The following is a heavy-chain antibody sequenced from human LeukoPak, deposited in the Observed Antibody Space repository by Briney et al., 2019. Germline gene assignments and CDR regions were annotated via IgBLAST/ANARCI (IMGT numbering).Heavy chain of an antibody. Sequence: GASVKVSCKASGYTFTSYYMHWVRQAPGQGLEWMGIINPSGGSTSYAQKFQGRVTMTRDTSTSTVYMELSSLRSEDTAVYYCARGDHSGYYYYYGMDVWGQGTTVTVS. CDR3: ARGDHSGYYYYYGMDV. D-gene: IGHD6-19*01. J-gene: IGHJ6*02. CDR2: INPSGGST. V-gene: IGHV1-46*01. CDR1: GYTFTSYY.